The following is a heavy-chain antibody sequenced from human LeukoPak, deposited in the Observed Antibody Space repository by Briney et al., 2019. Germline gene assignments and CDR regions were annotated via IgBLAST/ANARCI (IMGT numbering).Heavy chain of an antibody. D-gene: IGHD1-1*01. CDR1: GGSFSGYY. CDR2: INHSGST. CDR3: ARGKRYVVY. Sequence: SETLSLTCAVYGGSFSGYYWSWIRQRPGKGLEWIGEINHSGSTNYNPSLKSRVTISVDTSKNQFSLKLSSVTAADTAVYYCARGKRYVVYWGQGTLVTVSS. J-gene: IGHJ4*02. V-gene: IGHV4-34*01.